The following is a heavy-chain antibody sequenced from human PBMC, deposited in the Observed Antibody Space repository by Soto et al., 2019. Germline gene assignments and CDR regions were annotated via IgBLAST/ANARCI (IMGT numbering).Heavy chain of an antibody. V-gene: IGHV3-23*01. Sequence: PGGSLTLSCAGSGFTFSTNAMSWVCQAPAKGLEWVSTISGNGDSSDYADSVKGRFTVSSHNSKNTLYLQMHSLRADATAVVYYANRHDYGSGYFALAKWGQGTLVTVSS. CDR2: ISGNGDSS. CDR1: GFTFSTNA. CDR3: ANRHDYGSGYFALAK. D-gene: IGHD3-10*01. J-gene: IGHJ4*03.